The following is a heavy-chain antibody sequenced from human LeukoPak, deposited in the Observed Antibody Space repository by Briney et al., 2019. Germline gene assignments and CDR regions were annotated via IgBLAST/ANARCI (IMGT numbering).Heavy chain of an antibody. CDR3: AREYGSGSYGDY. J-gene: IGHJ4*02. V-gene: IGHV1-2*02. CDR1: GYTFTGYY. D-gene: IGHD3-10*01. Sequence: ASVKVSCKASGYTFTGYYMHWVRQASGQGLEWMGWINPNSGGTNYAQKFQGRVTMTRDTSISTAYMELSRLRSDDTAVYYCAREYGSGSYGDYWGQGTLVTVSS. CDR2: INPNSGGT.